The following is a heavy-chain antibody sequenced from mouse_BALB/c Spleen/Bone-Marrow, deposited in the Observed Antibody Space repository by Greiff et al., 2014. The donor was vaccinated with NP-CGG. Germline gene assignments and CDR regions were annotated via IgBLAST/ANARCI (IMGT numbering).Heavy chain of an antibody. V-gene: IGHV14-3*02. Sequence: VQLQQPGAELVKPGASVKLSCTASGFNIKDTYMHWVKQRPEQGLEWIGRIDPANGNTKYDPKFQGKATITADTSSNTAYLQLSSLTSEVTAVYYCAAYYYGSSQFAYWGQGTLVTVSA. CDR2: IDPANGNT. CDR1: GFNIKDTY. D-gene: IGHD1-1*01. J-gene: IGHJ3*01. CDR3: AAYYYGSSQFAY.